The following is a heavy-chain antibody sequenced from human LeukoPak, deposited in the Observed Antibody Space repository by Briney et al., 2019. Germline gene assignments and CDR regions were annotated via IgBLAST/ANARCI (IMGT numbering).Heavy chain of an antibody. D-gene: IGHD7-27*01. CDR3: AREPNWGFDAFDI. Sequence: SETLSLTCAVYGGSFSGYYWSWIRQPPGKGLEWIGENNHSGSTNYNPSLKSRVTISVDTSKNQFSLKLSSVTAADTAVYYCAREPNWGFDAFDIWGQGTMVTVSS. CDR1: GGSFSGYY. V-gene: IGHV4-34*01. J-gene: IGHJ3*02. CDR2: NNHSGST.